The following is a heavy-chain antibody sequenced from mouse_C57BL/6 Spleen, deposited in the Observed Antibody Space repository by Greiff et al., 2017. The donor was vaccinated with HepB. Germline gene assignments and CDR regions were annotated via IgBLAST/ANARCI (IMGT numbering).Heavy chain of an antibody. CDR2: ISSGGSYT. V-gene: IGHV5-6*01. CDR1: GFTFSSYG. CDR3: ASSITTVVDY. J-gene: IGHJ2*01. D-gene: IGHD1-1*01. Sequence: EVQRVESGGDLVKPGGSLKLSCAASGFTFSSYGMSWVRQTPDKRLEWVATISSGGSYTYYPDSVKGRFTISRDNAKNTLYLQMSSLKSEDTAMYYCASSITTVVDYWGQGTTLTVSS.